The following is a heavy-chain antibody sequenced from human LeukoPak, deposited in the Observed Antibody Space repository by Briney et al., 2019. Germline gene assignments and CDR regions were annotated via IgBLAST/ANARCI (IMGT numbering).Heavy chain of an antibody. CDR2: ISAYNGNT. CDR1: GYTFTSYG. CDR3: AREGYYSGGSCYQYNWFDP. J-gene: IGHJ5*02. V-gene: IGHV1-18*01. Sequence: GASVKVSCKASGYTFTSYGISWVRQAPGQGLEWMGWISAYNGNTNYAQKLQGRVTMTTDTSTSTAYMELRSLRSDDTAVYYCAREGYYSGGSCYQYNWFDPWGQGTLVTVSS. D-gene: IGHD2-15*01.